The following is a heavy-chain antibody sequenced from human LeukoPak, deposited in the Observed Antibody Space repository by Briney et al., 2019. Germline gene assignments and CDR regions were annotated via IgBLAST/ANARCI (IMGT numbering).Heavy chain of an antibody. Sequence: SETLSLTCTVSGGSISSYYWSWIRQPPGKGLEWIGYIYYSGSTNYNPSLKSRVTISVDTSKNQFSLKLSSVTAADTAVYYCARVAGAGLGRYFDYWGQGTLVTVSS. CDR2: IYYSGST. J-gene: IGHJ4*02. V-gene: IGHV4-59*01. CDR1: GGSISSYY. D-gene: IGHD6-13*01. CDR3: ARVAGAGLGRYFDY.